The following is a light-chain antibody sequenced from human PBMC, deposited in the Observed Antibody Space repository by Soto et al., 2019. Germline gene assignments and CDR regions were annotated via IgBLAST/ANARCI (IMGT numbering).Light chain of an antibody. CDR1: QDISNY. V-gene: IGKV1-33*01. Sequence: DIHMTQSPSSLSASVGDRVTITCQASQDISNYLTWYQQKPGKAPKLLIYDASNLEPGVPSRFSGSGSGTDFTFTISSLQPEDIATYYCQQYDNLPMYTFGQGTKLEIK. CDR2: DAS. CDR3: QQYDNLPMYT. J-gene: IGKJ2*01.